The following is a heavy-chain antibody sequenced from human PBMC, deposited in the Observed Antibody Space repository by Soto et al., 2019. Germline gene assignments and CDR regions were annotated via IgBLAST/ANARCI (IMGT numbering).Heavy chain of an antibody. D-gene: IGHD4-17*01. Sequence: QVQLVQSGAEVKKPGASVKVSCKASGYTFTSYGISWVRQAPGQGLEWMGWISAYNGNTNYAQKXXGRVTMTTDTXXSXAXXELRSLRSDDTAVYYCARVVNRFYGGNSADNWFDPWGQGTLVTVSS. CDR3: ARVVNRFYGGNSADNWFDP. CDR2: ISAYNGNT. CDR1: GYTFTSYG. J-gene: IGHJ5*02. V-gene: IGHV1-18*01.